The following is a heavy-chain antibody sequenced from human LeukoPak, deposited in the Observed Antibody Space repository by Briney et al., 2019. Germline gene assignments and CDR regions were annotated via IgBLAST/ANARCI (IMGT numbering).Heavy chain of an antibody. Sequence: GGSLRLSCAASGFTFSNAWMSWVRQAPGKGLEWVGRIKSKTDGWTTDYAAPVKGRFTISRDDSKNTLYLQMNSLKTEDTAVYYCTTDSPGPYSSSWSDYWGQGTLVTVSS. D-gene: IGHD6-13*01. CDR1: GFTFSNAW. V-gene: IGHV3-15*01. J-gene: IGHJ4*02. CDR2: IKSKTDGWTT. CDR3: TTDSPGPYSSSWSDY.